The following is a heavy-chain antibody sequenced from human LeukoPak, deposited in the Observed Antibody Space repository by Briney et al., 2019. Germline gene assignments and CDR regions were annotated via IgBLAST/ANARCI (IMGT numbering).Heavy chain of an antibody. D-gene: IGHD3-9*01. CDR1: GGSISSGSYY. J-gene: IGHJ4*02. Sequence: SQTLSLTCTVSGGSISSGSYYWSWIRQPAGKGLEWIGRIYTSGSTNYNPSLKSRVTISVDTSKNQFSLKLSSVTAADTAVYYCARADFLTGYCDYWGQGTLVTVSS. CDR3: ARADFLTGYCDY. CDR2: IYTSGST. V-gene: IGHV4-61*02.